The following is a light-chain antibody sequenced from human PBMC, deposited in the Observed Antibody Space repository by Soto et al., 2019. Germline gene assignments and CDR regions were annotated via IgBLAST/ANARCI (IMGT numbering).Light chain of an antibody. CDR2: GAS. Sequence: TVMTQSPATLSVSPGERATLSCRASQSVSSNLAWYQQNPGQAPRLLIYGASTRATGIPARFSGSGSGTEFTLTISSLQSEDFAVYYCQQYNNWPPWTFGQGTKVEIK. CDR3: QQYNNWPPWT. V-gene: IGKV3-15*01. CDR1: QSVSSN. J-gene: IGKJ1*01.